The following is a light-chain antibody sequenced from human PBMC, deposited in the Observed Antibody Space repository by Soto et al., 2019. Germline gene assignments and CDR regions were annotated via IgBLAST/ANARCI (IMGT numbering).Light chain of an antibody. V-gene: IGKV1-5*02. CDR2: DAS. CDR1: QSISGW. J-gene: IGKJ1*01. Sequence: DIQMTQSPSTLSASMGDRVTIVCRASQSISGWLAWYQQKPGEAPKLLIYDASALPRGVPSRFSGSGSGTKFTLTIASLQPDDFATYYCQQYETFSGTFGPGTKVDIK. CDR3: QQYETFSGT.